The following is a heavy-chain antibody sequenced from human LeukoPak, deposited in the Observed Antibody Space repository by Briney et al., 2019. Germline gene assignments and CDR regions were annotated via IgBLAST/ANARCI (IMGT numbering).Heavy chain of an antibody. CDR2: INPNSSGT. D-gene: IGHD3-10*01. J-gene: IGHJ6*04. CDR1: GYTFTGYY. Sequence: ASVKVSCKASGYTFTGYYMHWVRQAPGQGLEWMGWINPNSSGTNYAQKFQGRVTMTRDTSISTAYMELSRLRSDDTAVYYCARSGYYGSGDPALDVWGKGTTVTISS. CDR3: ARSGYYGSGDPALDV. V-gene: IGHV1-2*02.